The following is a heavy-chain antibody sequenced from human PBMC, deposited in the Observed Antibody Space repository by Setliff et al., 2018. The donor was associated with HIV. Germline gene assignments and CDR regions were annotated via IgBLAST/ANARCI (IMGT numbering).Heavy chain of an antibody. CDR3: ARGLDSWSSHVFDM. J-gene: IGHJ3*02. Sequence: PSETLSLTYGVYVGSLRSYYWSWIRQSPGKGLEWIGEINYSGSTNYNPSLKSRVTISIDTSKNQFSLKLSSVTAADTAVYYCARGLDSWSSHVFDMWGQGTMVTVSS. CDR2: INYSGST. V-gene: IGHV4-34*01. D-gene: IGHD6-6*01. CDR1: VGSLRSYY.